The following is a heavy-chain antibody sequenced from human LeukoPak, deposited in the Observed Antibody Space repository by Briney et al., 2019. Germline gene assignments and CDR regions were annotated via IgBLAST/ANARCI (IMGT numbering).Heavy chain of an antibody. CDR2: MNPNSGNT. V-gene: IGHV1-8*01. CDR1: GYTFTSYD. D-gene: IGHD5-18*01. CDR3: ARVNVDTAMVTYYFDY. J-gene: IGHJ4*02. Sequence: ASVKVSCKASGYTFTSYDINWVRQATGQGLEWMGWMNPNSGNTGYAQKFQGRVTMTRNTSISTAYMELSSLRSEDTAVYYCARVNVDTAMVTYYFDYWGQGTLVTVSS.